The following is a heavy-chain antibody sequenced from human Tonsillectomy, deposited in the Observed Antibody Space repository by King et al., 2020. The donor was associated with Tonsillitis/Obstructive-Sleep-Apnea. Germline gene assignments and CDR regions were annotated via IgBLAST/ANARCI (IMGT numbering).Heavy chain of an antibody. Sequence: VQLQQWGAGLLKPSETLSLTCAVYGGSFSGYYWSWIRQPPGKGLEWIGEINHSGSTNYNPSLKSRVTISVDTSKNQFSLKLSSVTAADTAVYYCARAPLRFRGAFDMWGQGTLVTVSS. D-gene: IGHD3-3*01. CDR1: GGSFSGYY. CDR3: ARAPLRFRGAFDM. J-gene: IGHJ3*02. CDR2: INHSGST. V-gene: IGHV4-34*01.